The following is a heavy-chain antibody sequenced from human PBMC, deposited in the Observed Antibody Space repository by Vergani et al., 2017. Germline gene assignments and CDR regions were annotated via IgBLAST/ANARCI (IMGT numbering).Heavy chain of an antibody. V-gene: IGHV3-33*01. CDR3: AREQYYYGSGALDY. CDR1: GFTFSSYG. J-gene: IGHJ4*02. CDR2: IWYDGSNK. Sequence: QVQLVESGGGVVQPGRSLRLSCAASGFTFSSYGMHWVRQAPGKGLEWVAVIWYDGSNKYYADSVKGRFTISTDNSKNTLYLQMNSLRAEDTAVYYCAREQYYYGSGALDYWGQGTLVTVSS. D-gene: IGHD3-10*01.